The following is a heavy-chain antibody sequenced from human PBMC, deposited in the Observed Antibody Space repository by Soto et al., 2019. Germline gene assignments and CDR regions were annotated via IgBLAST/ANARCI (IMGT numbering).Heavy chain of an antibody. V-gene: IGHV3-30-3*01. Sequence: QVQLVESGGGVVQPGRSLRLSCAASGFTFSSYAMHWVRQAPGKGLEWVAVISCDGSNKYYADSVKGRFTISRDNSKNTLYLQMNSLRAEDTAVYYCASGRNTTRDFCSGYWGYYYYFGMDVWGQGTTVTVSS. CDR3: ASGRNTTRDFCSGYWGYYYYFGMDV. D-gene: IGHD3-3*01. CDR2: ISCDGSNK. CDR1: GFTFSSYA. J-gene: IGHJ6*02.